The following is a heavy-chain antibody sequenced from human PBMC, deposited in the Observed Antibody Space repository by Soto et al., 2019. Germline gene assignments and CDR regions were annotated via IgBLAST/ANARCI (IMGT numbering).Heavy chain of an antibody. D-gene: IGHD4-17*01. J-gene: IGHJ5*02. V-gene: IGHV4-59*08. CDR1: GGSLSNYY. CDR2: IYYSGST. CDR3: ARSPYGDRQYNWFDP. Sequence: QVQLQESGPGLVKPSETLSLTCTVSGGSLSNYYWNWIRQPPGKALEWIAYIYYSGSTNYNPSLNIRVTISVDTPKYQFSLKLSSVTAAGTAMYYWARSPYGDRQYNWFDPWGQGALVTFAA.